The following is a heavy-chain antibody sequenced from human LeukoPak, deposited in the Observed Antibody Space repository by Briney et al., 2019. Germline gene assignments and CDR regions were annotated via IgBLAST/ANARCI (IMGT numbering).Heavy chain of an antibody. J-gene: IGHJ4*02. CDR3: ARAPRHYYDSSGYVDY. CDR1: GFTFSSYE. CDR2: ISSSGSTI. D-gene: IGHD3-22*01. Sequence: GGSLRLSCAASGFTFSSYEMNWVRQAPGKGLEWVSYISSSGSTIYYADSVKGRLTISRDNAKNSLYLQMNSLRAEDTAVYYCARAPRHYYDSSGYVDYWGQGTLVTVSS. V-gene: IGHV3-48*03.